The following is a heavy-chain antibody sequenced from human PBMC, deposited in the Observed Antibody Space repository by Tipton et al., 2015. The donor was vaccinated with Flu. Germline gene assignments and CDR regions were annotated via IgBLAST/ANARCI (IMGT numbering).Heavy chain of an antibody. CDR3: ARGRKGGGTGPNDGGGGL. CDR2: ISFSGGET. Sequence: SLRLSCAASGFVFDSYAMFWVRQAPGKGLECVSGISFSGGETYYGDSVKGRFTISRDDSTGTGYLQMDSLRPEDMAVYYCARGRKGGGTGPNDGGGGLWGQGTLVIVSS. D-gene: IGHD3-16*01. V-gene: IGHV3-64*02. J-gene: IGHJ4*02. CDR1: GFVFDSYA.